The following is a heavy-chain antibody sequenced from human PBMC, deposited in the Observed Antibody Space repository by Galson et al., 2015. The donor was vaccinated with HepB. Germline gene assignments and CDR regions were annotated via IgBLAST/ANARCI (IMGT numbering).Heavy chain of an antibody. CDR1: GFPFSSYY. CDR2: ISSRDSTI. J-gene: IGHJ4*02. CDR3: ARIGYCGGECIDS. Sequence: SLRLSCAASGFPFSSYYMTWVHQAPGKGLEWLSYISSRDSTIFYADSVKGRFSISRDNAKKSLYLQMNSLRDDDAAVYYCARIGYCGGECIDSWGQGTLVIVSS. V-gene: IGHV3-48*02. D-gene: IGHD2-21*01.